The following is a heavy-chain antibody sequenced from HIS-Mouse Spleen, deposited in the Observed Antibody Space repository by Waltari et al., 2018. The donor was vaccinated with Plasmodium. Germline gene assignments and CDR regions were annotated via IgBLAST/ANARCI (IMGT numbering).Heavy chain of an antibody. D-gene: IGHD3-22*01. CDR3: ARDYYDSSGYYYGYYFDY. CDR1: GFPFSSHS. J-gene: IGHJ4*02. Sequence: EVQLVESGGGLVKPGGSLRLSCAASGFPFSSHSMNWVRQAPGKGLEWVSSISSSSSYIYYADSVKGRFTISRDNAKNSLYLQMNSLRAEDTAVYYCARDYYDSSGYYYGYYFDYWGQGTLVTVSS. CDR2: ISSSSSYI. V-gene: IGHV3-21*01.